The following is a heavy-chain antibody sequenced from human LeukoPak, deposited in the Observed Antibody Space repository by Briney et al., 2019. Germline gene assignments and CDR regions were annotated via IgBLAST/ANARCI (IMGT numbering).Heavy chain of an antibody. CDR2: ISFDGTHK. CDR3: AKDRGFSYASGSSELDY. D-gene: IGHD1-26*01. J-gene: IGHJ4*02. V-gene: IGHV3-30*18. CDR1: GFTFSGYG. Sequence: PGGSLRLSCVASGFTFSGYGMHWVRLAPGKGLEWVAVISFDGTHKYYADSVQGRFTISRDNPRNTVYLQMNRLRDEDTAIYYCAKDRGFSYASGSSELDYWGQGTPVTVSS.